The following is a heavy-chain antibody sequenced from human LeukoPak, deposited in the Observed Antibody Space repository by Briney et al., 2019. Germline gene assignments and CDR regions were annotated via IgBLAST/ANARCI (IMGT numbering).Heavy chain of an antibody. V-gene: IGHV6-1*01. CDR3: ARGKVRGFLEWLLFDY. CDR2: TYYRSKWYN. D-gene: IGHD3-3*01. J-gene: IGHJ4*02. Sequence: SQTLSLTCAISGDSVFSNSSWNWIRQSPSRGLEWLGRTYYRSKWYNDYVVSVKSRININPDTSKNQFSLQLNSVTPEDTAVYYCARGKVRGFLEWLLFDYWGQGTLVTVSS. CDR1: GDSVFSNSS.